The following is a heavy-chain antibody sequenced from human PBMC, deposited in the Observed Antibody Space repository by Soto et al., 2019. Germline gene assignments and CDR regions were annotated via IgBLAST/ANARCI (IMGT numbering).Heavy chain of an antibody. D-gene: IGHD3-10*01. J-gene: IGHJ4*02. Sequence: SVKVSCKASGGTFSSYTISWVRQAPGQGLEWMGRIIPILGIANYAQKFQGRVTITADKSTSTAYMELSSLRSEDTAVYYCARELSITMVRGVLGYWGQGTLVTVSS. CDR1: GGTFSSYT. CDR3: ARELSITMVRGVLGY. CDR2: IIPILGIA. V-gene: IGHV1-69*04.